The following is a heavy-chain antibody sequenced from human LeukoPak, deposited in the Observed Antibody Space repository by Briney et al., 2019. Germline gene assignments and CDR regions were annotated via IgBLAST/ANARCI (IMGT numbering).Heavy chain of an antibody. Sequence: GGSLRLSCAASGFTFSSYAMSWVRQAPGKGLEWVSAISGSGGSTYYADSVKGRFTISRDNSKNTQSLQMNSLRAEDTAVYYCLGYCSGGSCYSGDYWGQGTLVTVSS. V-gene: IGHV3-23*01. CDR1: GFTFSSYA. CDR3: LGYCSGGSCYSGDY. CDR2: ISGSGGST. J-gene: IGHJ4*02. D-gene: IGHD2-15*01.